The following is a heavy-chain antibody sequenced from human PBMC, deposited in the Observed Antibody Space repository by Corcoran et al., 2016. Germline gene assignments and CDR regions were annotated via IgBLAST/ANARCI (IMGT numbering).Heavy chain of an antibody. CDR2: INHSGST. Sequence: QVQLQQWGAGLLKPSETLSLTCAVYGGSFSGYYWSWIRQPPGKGLEWIGEINHSGSTNYNPSLKSRVTISVDTSKNQFSLKLSSVTAADTAVYYCARPGYCSSTSCSYNWFDPWGQGTLVTVSS. J-gene: IGHJ5*02. D-gene: IGHD2-2*01. V-gene: IGHV4-34*01. CDR1: GGSFSGYY. CDR3: ARPGYCSSTSCSYNWFDP.